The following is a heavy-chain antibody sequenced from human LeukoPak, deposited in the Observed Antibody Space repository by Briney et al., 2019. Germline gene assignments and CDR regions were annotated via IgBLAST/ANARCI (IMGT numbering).Heavy chain of an antibody. CDR3: AKGWGGSSGYYYRDYYYYMDV. CDR1: GFTFSSYG. J-gene: IGHJ6*03. V-gene: IGHV3-23*01. Sequence: PGGTLRLSCAASGFTFSSYGMSWVRQAPGKGLEGVSAISGSGGSTYYADSVKGRFTISRDNSKNTLYLQMNSLRAEDTAVYYCAKGWGGSSGYYYRDYYYYMDVWGKGTTVTISS. D-gene: IGHD3-22*01. CDR2: ISGSGGST.